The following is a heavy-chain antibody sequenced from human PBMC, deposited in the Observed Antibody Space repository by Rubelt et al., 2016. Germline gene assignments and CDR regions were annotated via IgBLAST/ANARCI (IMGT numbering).Heavy chain of an antibody. Sequence: QVQLVQSGAEVKKPGASVKVSCKASGYTFTGCYIHWVRQAPGQGLEWMGRISSSSGVTNYAQKFQGRVTMTRDTSISTAYMELSRLGSDDTAVYVCARSSSWYYFDFWGQGTLVTVSS. CDR3: ARSSSWYYFDF. CDR1: GYTFTGCY. CDR2: ISSSSGVT. D-gene: IGHD3-10*01. J-gene: IGHJ4*02. V-gene: IGHV1-2*06.